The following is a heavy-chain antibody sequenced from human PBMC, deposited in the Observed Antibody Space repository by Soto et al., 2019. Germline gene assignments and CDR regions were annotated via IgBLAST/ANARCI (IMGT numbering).Heavy chain of an antibody. CDR2: ISYDGSNK. Sequence: QVQLVESGGGVVQPGRSLRLSCAASGFTFSSYGMHWVRQAPGKGLEWVAVISYDGSNKYYADSVKGRFTISRDNSKNTLYLQMNSLRAEDTAVYYCAKAKWELLNDAFDIWGQGTKVTVSS. J-gene: IGHJ3*02. D-gene: IGHD1-26*01. V-gene: IGHV3-30*18. CDR1: GFTFSSYG. CDR3: AKAKWELLNDAFDI.